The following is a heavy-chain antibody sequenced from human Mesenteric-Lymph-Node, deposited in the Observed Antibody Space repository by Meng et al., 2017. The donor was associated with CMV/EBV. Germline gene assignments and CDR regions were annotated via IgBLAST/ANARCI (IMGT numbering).Heavy chain of an antibody. CDR2: INPNSGGT. D-gene: IGHD2-2*01. Sequence: ASAMVSCKASGYTVTGYYMHWVRQAPGQGHEWLGWINPNSGGTNYAHKFQGRVTMTRDTSISTAYMELSRLRSDDTAVYYCASGGRGDGYLPATLDYWGQGTLVTVSS. V-gene: IGHV1-2*02. CDR1: GYTVTGYY. CDR3: ASGGRGDGYLPATLDY. J-gene: IGHJ4*02.